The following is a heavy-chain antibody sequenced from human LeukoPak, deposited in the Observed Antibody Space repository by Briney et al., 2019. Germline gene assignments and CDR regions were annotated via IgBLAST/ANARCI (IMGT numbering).Heavy chain of an antibody. CDR2: INHSGST. J-gene: IGHJ4*02. CDR3: ARGSRYYYGSGSYYF. V-gene: IGHV4-34*01. Sequence: PSETLSLTCAAYGGSFSGYYWSWIRQPPGKGLEWIGEINHSGSTNYNPSLKSRVTISVDTSKNQFSLKLSSVTAADTAVYYCARGSRYYYGSGSYYFWGQGTLVTVSS. D-gene: IGHD3-10*01. CDR1: GGSFSGYY.